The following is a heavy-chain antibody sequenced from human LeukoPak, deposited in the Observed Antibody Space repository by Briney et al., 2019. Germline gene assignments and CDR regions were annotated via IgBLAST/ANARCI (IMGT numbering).Heavy chain of an antibody. CDR3: ARGMGGYSYVWAFDY. Sequence: PSETLPLTCTVSGGSLSSYYWSWVRQPPGKGLEWIGYIYYSGSTNYNPSLKSRVTISVDTSKNQFSLKLSSVTAADTAVYYCARGMGGYSYVWAFDYWGQGTLVTVSS. CDR1: GGSLSSYY. D-gene: IGHD5-18*01. J-gene: IGHJ4*02. CDR2: IYYSGST. V-gene: IGHV4-59*01.